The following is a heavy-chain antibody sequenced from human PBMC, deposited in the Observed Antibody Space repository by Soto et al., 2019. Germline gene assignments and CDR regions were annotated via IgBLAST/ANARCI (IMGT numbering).Heavy chain of an antibody. CDR3: ARHVPAAGYYYGMDV. CDR1: GGTFSSCA. D-gene: IGHD2-2*01. V-gene: IGHV1-69*12. J-gene: IGHJ6*02. CDR2: IIPIFGTA. Sequence: QVQLVQSGAEVKKPGSSVKVSCKASGGTFSSCAISWVRQAPGQGLEWMGGIIPIFGTANHAQKFQGRVTITADESTSTAYLELSSLRSEDTAVYYCARHVPAAGYYYGMDVWGQGTTVTVSS.